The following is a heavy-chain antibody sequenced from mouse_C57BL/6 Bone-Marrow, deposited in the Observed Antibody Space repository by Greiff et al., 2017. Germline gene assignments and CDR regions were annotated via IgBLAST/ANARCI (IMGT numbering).Heavy chain of an antibody. CDR3: TRHGSFCYFAY. CDR2: IRNKANNHAT. CDR1: GFTFSDAW. Sequence: EVQLQTSGGGLVQPGGSMKLSCAASGFTFSDAWMDWVRQSPEKGLEWDAEIRNKANNHATYYAESVKGRFTISRDDSKSSVDQQLNSLRAEDTGIYYCTRHGSFCYFAYWGQGTMLTVSA. D-gene: IGHD1-1*01. V-gene: IGHV6-6*01. J-gene: IGHJ3*01.